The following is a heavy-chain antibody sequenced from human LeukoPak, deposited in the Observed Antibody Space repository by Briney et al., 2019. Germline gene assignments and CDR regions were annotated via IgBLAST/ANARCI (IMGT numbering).Heavy chain of an antibody. CDR2: VSGSGGSR. CDR1: GFTFSSYD. D-gene: IGHD3-16*01. V-gene: IGHV3-23*01. Sequence: GGSLRLSCAASGFTFSSYDMSWVRQAPGKGLEWVSGVSGSGGSRNYADSVKGRFTISRDNSKNSLYLQMNSLRTEDTALYYCAKDMITNIYYYGMDVWGQGTTVTVSS. J-gene: IGHJ6*02. CDR3: AKDMITNIYYYGMDV.